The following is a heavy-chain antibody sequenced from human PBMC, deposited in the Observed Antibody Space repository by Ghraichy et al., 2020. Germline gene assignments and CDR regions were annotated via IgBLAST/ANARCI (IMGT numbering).Heavy chain of an antibody. CDR1: GFTFSSYA. J-gene: IGHJ4*02. CDR3: AKDPRRAYGNQL. CDR2: ISGSGGST. V-gene: IGHV3-23*01. Sequence: GSLRLSCAASGFTFSSYAMSWVRQAPGKGLEWVSAISGSGGSTYYADSVKGRFTISRDNSKNTLYLQMNSLRAEDTAVYYCAKDPRRAYGNQLWGQGTLVTVSS. D-gene: IGHD4-11*01.